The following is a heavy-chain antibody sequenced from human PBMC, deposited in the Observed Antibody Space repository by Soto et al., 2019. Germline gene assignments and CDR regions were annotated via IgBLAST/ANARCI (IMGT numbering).Heavy chain of an antibody. Sequence: PSETLSRTCTVSGGSISSHYWSWVRQAPGKGLEWIGHIYYRGSTNYNPSLRSRSTISVDTSKNQFSLKLNSVTTADAAVYYCARDGREASGMDVWGQGTKVTVSS. V-gene: IGHV4-59*11. J-gene: IGHJ6*02. CDR2: IYYRGST. CDR3: ARDGREASGMDV. D-gene: IGHD1-26*01. CDR1: GGSISSHY.